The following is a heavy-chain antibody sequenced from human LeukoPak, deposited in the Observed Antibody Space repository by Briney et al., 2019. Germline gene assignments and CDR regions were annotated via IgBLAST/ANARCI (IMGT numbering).Heavy chain of an antibody. CDR1: GFTFSSYA. J-gene: IGHJ4*02. V-gene: IGHV3-30-3*01. CDR2: ISYDGSNK. CDR3: AREGITMIVETYYFDY. D-gene: IGHD3-22*01. Sequence: GGSLRLSRAASGFTFSSYAMHWVRQAPGKGLEWVAVISYDGSNKYYADSVKGRFTISRDNSKNTLYLQMNSLRAEDTAVYYCAREGITMIVETYYFDYWGQGTLVTVSS.